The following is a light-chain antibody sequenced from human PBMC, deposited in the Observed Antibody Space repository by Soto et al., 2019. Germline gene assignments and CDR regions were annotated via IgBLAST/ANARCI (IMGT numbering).Light chain of an antibody. CDR3: RHSYNTPLT. V-gene: IGKV1-39*01. Sequence: IEVTQSPSSLAASLGDRVTITCRASQTIGTYVNWYRQKSGAAPELLIYDASTLQSGVPSRFRGGASGTDFTLTISSLQLEDFATYYSRHSYNTPLTFGQGTKVEI. CDR1: QTIGTY. CDR2: DAS. J-gene: IGKJ1*01.